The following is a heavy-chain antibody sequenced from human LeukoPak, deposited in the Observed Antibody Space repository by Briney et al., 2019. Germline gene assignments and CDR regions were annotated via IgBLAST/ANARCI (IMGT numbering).Heavy chain of an antibody. CDR2: ITASSTAI. D-gene: IGHD3-10*01. J-gene: IGHJ4*02. V-gene: IGHV3-21*01. CDR3: ARTRYYYNSRSYGAPYYFDY. Sequence: AGGSLRLSCAASGFTFNTYTMNWVRQAPGKGLEWVSSITASSTAIYSADSVKGRFTIARDNAKNSLYVQMNSLRAEDTAVYYCARTRYYYNSRSYGAPYYFDYWGQGTLVTVSS. CDR1: GFTFNTYT.